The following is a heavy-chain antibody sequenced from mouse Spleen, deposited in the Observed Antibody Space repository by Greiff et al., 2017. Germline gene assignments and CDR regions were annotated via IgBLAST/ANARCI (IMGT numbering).Heavy chain of an antibody. D-gene: IGHD1-1*01. V-gene: IGHV5-17*02. Sequence: EVKLVESGGGLVQPGGSRKLSCAASGFTFSSFGMHWVRQAPEKGLEWVAYISSGSSTIYYADTVKGRFTISRDNPKNTLFLQMTSLRSEDTAMYYCARELLRSSGFAYWGQGTLVTVTA. CDR2: ISSGSSTI. CDR1: GFTFSSFG. J-gene: IGHJ3*01. CDR3: ARELLRSSGFAY.